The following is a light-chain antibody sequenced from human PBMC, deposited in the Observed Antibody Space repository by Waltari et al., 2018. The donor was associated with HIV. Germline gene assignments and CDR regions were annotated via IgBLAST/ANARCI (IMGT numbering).Light chain of an antibody. J-gene: IGLJ1*01. V-gene: IGLV2-14*01. Sequence: QSALTQPASVSGSPGQSITMSCTGTSSDVGGYNYGSWYQQHPGKAPKIIIYEVSNRPSGVSNRFSGSKSGNTASLTISGLQAEDEADYYCSSYTGSSTRYVFGTGTKVTVL. CDR1: SSDVGGYNY. CDR3: SSYTGSSTRYV. CDR2: EVS.